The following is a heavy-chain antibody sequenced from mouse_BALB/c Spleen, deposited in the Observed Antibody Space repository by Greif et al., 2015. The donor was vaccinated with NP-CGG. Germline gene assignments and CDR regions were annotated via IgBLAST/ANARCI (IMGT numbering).Heavy chain of an antibody. CDR2: IDPANGNT. Sequence: EVQLQESGAELVKPGASVKLSCTASGFNIKDTYMHWVKQRPEQGLEWIGRIDPANGNTKYDPKFQGKATITADTSSNTAYLQLSSLTSEDTAVYYCVLWSQQGFAYWGQETLVTVSA. J-gene: IGHJ3*01. CDR1: GFNIKDTY. D-gene: IGHD1-1*02. CDR3: VLWSQQGFAY. V-gene: IGHV14-3*02.